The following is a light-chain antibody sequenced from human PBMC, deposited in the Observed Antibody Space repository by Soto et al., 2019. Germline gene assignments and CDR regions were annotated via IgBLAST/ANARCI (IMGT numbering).Light chain of an antibody. CDR1: SSDVGGYNY. CDR2: DVS. J-gene: IGLJ3*02. V-gene: IGLV2-11*01. Sequence: QSALTQPPSVSGSPGQSVTISCTGTSSDVGGYNYVSWYQQHPGKAPKLMIYDVSKRPSGVPDRFSGSKSGNTASLTISGLQAEDEADYCCTAYTCTYGLVFGGGTKLTVL. CDR3: TAYTCTYGLV.